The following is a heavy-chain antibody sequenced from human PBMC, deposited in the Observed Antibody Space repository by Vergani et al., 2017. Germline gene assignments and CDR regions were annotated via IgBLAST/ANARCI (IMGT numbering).Heavy chain of an antibody. J-gene: IGHJ4*02. CDR3: ARYIVSRNPPDYFDN. D-gene: IGHD1-14*01. CDR1: GGSLSGYY. Sequence: QLQLQESGPGLVRPSETLSLTCTVSGGSLSGYYWNWIRQTPGEGLEWIGYVEDSGYFNYNPSLKTRVSMSSDTSNNQFSLMLSSVTVADTAVYYCARYIVSRNPPDYFDNWGQGTLVTVSS. V-gene: IGHV4-59*01. CDR2: VEDSGYF.